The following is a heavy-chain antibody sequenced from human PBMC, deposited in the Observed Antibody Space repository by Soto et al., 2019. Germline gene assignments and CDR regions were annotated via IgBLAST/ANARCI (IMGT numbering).Heavy chain of an antibody. CDR1: GGSISSYY. Sequence: SETLSLTCTVSGGSISSYYWSWIRQSPGKGLEWIAYIYYSGITNYNPPLKSRLTISVDTSKAQFSLKLSSVTAADTAVYYCARSISGYLYDFDYWGQGTLVTVSS. V-gene: IGHV4-59*01. CDR3: ARSISGYLYDFDY. CDR2: IYYSGIT. D-gene: IGHD3-22*01. J-gene: IGHJ4*02.